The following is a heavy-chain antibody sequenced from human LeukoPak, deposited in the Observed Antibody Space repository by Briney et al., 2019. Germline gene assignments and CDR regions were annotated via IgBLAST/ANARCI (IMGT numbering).Heavy chain of an antibody. V-gene: IGHV1-69*05. CDR2: IIPIFGTA. Sequence: SVKVSCKASGGTFSSYAISRVRQAPGQGLEWMGGIIPIFGTANYAQKFQGRVTITTDESTSTAYMELSSLRSEDTAVYYCARDSPRGNWFDPWGQGTLVTVSS. CDR1: GGTFSSYA. CDR3: ARDSPRGNWFDP. J-gene: IGHJ5*02.